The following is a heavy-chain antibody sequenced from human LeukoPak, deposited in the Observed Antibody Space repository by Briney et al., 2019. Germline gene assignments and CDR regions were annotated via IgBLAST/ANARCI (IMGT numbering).Heavy chain of an antibody. J-gene: IGHJ4*02. CDR1: GFTFSSYW. CDR3: AREPSITIFGELTPEGLDY. V-gene: IGHV3-7*01. Sequence: PGGSLRLSCAASGFTFSSYWMSWVRQAPGRGLEWVANIKQDGSEKYYVDSVKGRFTISRDNAKNSLYLQMNSLRAEDAAVYYCAREPSITIFGELTPEGLDYWGQGTLVTVSS. CDR2: IKQDGSEK. D-gene: IGHD3-3*01.